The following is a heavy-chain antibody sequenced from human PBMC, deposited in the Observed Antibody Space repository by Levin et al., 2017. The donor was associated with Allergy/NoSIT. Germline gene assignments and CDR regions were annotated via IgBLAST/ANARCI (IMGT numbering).Heavy chain of an antibody. V-gene: IGHV3-30-3*01. D-gene: IGHD2-2*01. CDR2: ISYDGSNK. CDR1: GFTFSSYA. CDR3: ARAYQLALGF. J-gene: IGHJ4*02. Sequence: GGSLRLSCAASGFTFSSYAMHWVRQAPGKGLEWVAVISYDGSNKYYADSVKGRFTISRDNSKNTLYLQMNSLRAEDTAVYYCARAYQLALGFWGQGTLVTVSS.